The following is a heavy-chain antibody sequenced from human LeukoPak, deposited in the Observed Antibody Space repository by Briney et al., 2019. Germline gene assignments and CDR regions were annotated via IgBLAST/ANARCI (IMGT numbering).Heavy chain of an antibody. CDR3: ARPYYNGGAFDI. CDR2: IYYSGST. CDR1: GGSISSYY. D-gene: IGHD3-10*01. V-gene: IGHV4-59*08. Sequence: SETLSLTCTVSGGSISSYYWSWIRQPPGKGLEWIGYIYYSGSTNYNPSLKSRVTISVDTSKNQFSLKLSSVTAADTAVYYCARPYYNGGAFDIWGLGTMVTVSS. J-gene: IGHJ3*02.